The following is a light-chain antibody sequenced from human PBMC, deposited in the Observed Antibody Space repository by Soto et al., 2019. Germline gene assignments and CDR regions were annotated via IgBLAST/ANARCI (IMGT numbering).Light chain of an antibody. Sequence: QSALTQPRSVSGSPGQSVTISCTGTSSDVGGYNYVSWYQQHPGKAPKLIIYDVSKRPSGVPDRFSGSKSGNTASLTISGLQAEDEADYYCSSSAGTYTSVFGGGTKVTVL. CDR3: SSSAGTYTSV. J-gene: IGLJ3*02. CDR1: SSDVGGYNY. V-gene: IGLV2-11*01. CDR2: DVS.